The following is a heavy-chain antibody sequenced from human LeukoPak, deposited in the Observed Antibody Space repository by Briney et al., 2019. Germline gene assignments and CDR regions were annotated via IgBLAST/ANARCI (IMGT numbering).Heavy chain of an antibody. CDR3: ASWAGDYYGSGSYYQNDAFDI. Sequence: GASVKVSCKASGGTFSSYAISWVRQAPGQGFEWMGGIIPIFGTANYAQKFQGRVTITADESTSTAYMELSSLRSEDTAAYYCASWAGDYYGSGSYYQNDAFDIWGQGTMVTVSS. CDR2: IIPIFGTA. V-gene: IGHV1-69*13. J-gene: IGHJ3*02. CDR1: GGTFSSYA. D-gene: IGHD3-10*01.